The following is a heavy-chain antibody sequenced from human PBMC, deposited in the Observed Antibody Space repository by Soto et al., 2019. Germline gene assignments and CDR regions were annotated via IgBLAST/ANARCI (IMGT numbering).Heavy chain of an antibody. Sequence: GRLVQSGAAVKKPGATVKVYCKASGYTFNNYGISWERQAPGQGLGWRGWIGTYNGNTGHAQNFQGRVTMTTDTSTNTAYMELRRLGSAETVFSLCARCYCSVGICYTCRLFDLGGHGPLVTVSS. CDR3: ARCYCSVGICYTCRLFDL. J-gene: IGHJ2*01. CDR2: IGTYNGNT. V-gene: IGHV1-18*01. D-gene: IGHD2-15*01. CDR1: GYTFNNYG.